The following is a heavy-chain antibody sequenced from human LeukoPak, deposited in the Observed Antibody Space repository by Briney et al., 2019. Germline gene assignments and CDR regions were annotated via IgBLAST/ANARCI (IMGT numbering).Heavy chain of an antibody. J-gene: IGHJ4*02. CDR2: IASGGSSA. D-gene: IGHD4-23*01. CDR1: GFTFSSYW. V-gene: IGHV3-74*01. CDR3: ARGRPHGNDY. Sequence: GGSLRLSCAASGFTFSSYWMNWVRQAPGKGLVWVSRIASGGSSATYADSVKGRFSISRDNAKNTLYLQMNSLRVEDTAVYYCARGRPHGNDYWGQGTLVTVSS.